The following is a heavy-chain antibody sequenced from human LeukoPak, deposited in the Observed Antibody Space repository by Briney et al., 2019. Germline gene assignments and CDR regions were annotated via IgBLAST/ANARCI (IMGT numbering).Heavy chain of an antibody. CDR2: INNSGST. V-gene: IGHV4-34*01. D-gene: IGHD6-13*01. CDR1: GGSFSGYY. Sequence: PSETLSLTCAVYGGSFSGYYWNWIRHPPGKGLEWIGEINNSGSTNYNPSLKSRVTISVDTSKNQFSLKLRSVTPADTAVYYCARGGAAAFYYYYYYGMDVWGQGTTVTVSS. CDR3: ARGGAAAFYYYYYYGMDV. J-gene: IGHJ6*02.